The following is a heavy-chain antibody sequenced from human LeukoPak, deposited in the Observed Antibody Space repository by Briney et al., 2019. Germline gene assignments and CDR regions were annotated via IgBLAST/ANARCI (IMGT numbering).Heavy chain of an antibody. CDR3: AEDIFTMVRGVVDY. Sequence: GGSLRLSCAASGFTFDDYAMHWVRQAPGKGLEWVSGISWNSGSIGYADSVKGRFTISRDNAKNSLYLQMNSLRAEDTALYYCAEDIFTMVRGVVDYWGQGTLVTVSS. CDR2: ISWNSGSI. V-gene: IGHV3-9*01. CDR1: GFTFDDYA. D-gene: IGHD3-10*01. J-gene: IGHJ4*02.